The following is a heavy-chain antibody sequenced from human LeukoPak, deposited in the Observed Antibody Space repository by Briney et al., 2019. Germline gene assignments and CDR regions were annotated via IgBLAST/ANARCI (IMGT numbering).Heavy chain of an antibody. J-gene: IGHJ4*02. V-gene: IGHV1-69*06. CDR3: ARDSGLGVYFDY. D-gene: IGHD3-22*01. CDR1: GGTLSRYA. CDR2: IIPIFGTT. Sequence: ASVKVSCKASGGTLSRYAISWVRQAPGQGPEWMGGIIPIFGTTNYAQKFQGRVTITADKSTSTAYMELSSLRSEDTAVYYCARDSGLGVYFDYWGQGTLVTVSS.